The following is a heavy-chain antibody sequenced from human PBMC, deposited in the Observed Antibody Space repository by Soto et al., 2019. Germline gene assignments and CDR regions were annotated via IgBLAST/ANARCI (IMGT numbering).Heavy chain of an antibody. CDR2: ISAYNGNT. CDR1: GYTFTSYG. D-gene: IGHD3-3*01. J-gene: IGHJ6*03. V-gene: IGHV1-18*01. Sequence: QVQLVQSGAEVKKPGASVKVSCKASGYTFTSYGISWVRQAPGQGLEWMGWISAYNGNTNYAQKLQGRVTMTTDTSTSTAYMELRSLRSDDTAVYYCARDRYDFWSGYLHYMDVWGKGTTVTVSS. CDR3: ARDRYDFWSGYLHYMDV.